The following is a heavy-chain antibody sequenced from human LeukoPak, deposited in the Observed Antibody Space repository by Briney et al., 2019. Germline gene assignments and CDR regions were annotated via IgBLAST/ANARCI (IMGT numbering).Heavy chain of an antibody. CDR2: IHPSTGNP. CDR3: ATWGGYDLWAHVTY. J-gene: IGHJ4*02. Sequence: ASVKVSCKASGYSFTNYAMNWVRQAPGQGLEWMGWIHPSTGNPTYAQGFTGRFVFSLDTSVSTAYLQISSLKAEDTAVYYCATWGGYDLWAHVTYWGQGTLVTVSS. D-gene: IGHD5-12*01. V-gene: IGHV7-4-1*02. CDR1: GYSFTNYA.